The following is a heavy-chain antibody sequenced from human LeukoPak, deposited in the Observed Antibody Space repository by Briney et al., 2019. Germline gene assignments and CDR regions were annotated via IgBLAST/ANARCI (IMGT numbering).Heavy chain of an antibody. CDR1: GFTFSSYW. D-gene: IGHD2-2*01. J-gene: IGHJ5*02. V-gene: IGHV3-74*01. CDR2: INSDGSST. CDR3: AREVIVVVPAAINWFDP. Sequence: GGSLRLSCAASGFTFSSYWMHWVRQAPGKGLVWVSRINSDGSSTSYADSVKGRFTISRDNAKNTLYLQMYSLRAEDTAVYYCAREVIVVVPAAINWFDPWGQGTLVTVSS.